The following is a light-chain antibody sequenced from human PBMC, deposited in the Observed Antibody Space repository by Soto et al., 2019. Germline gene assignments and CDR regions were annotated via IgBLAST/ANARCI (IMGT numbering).Light chain of an antibody. CDR3: QQGYSRPRT. J-gene: IGKJ1*01. CDR1: QSISTS. V-gene: IGKV1-39*01. CDR2: TSS. Sequence: DIPLAQSPSSLSSSVGDRGTHPLRASQSISTSLNWYQQKPGKAPNLLIFTSSNLESGVPSRFSGSGSGTDFTLTISSLQPEDFATYFCQQGYSRPRTFGQGTKVDTK.